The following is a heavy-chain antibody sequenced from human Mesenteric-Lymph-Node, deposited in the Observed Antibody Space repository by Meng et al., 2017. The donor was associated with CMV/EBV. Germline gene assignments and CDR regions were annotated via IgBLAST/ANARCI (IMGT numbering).Heavy chain of an antibody. V-gene: IGHV3-30*02. Sequence: GESLKISCATSGFTFSNYGIHWVRQAPGKGLEWVAFIRYDGNEKQYADSVKGRFTISRDSSANTLYLQMNSLKAEDTAVYYCAKDKMTPFSPDAFDMWGQGTMVTVSS. CDR1: GFTFSNYG. D-gene: IGHD2-15*01. CDR2: IRYDGNEK. J-gene: IGHJ3*02. CDR3: AKDKMTPFSPDAFDM.